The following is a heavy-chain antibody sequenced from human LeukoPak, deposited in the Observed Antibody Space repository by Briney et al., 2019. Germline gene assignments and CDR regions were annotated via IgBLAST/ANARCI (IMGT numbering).Heavy chain of an antibody. Sequence: SETLSLTCTVSGGSISSGSYYWSWLRQPAGKGLEWIGRIYTSGSTNYNPSLKSRVTISVDTSKNQFSLKLSSVTAADTAVYYCARAFIAARPDYYYYGMDVWGQGTTVTVSS. J-gene: IGHJ6*02. CDR1: GGSISSGSYY. D-gene: IGHD6-6*01. CDR2: IYTSGST. CDR3: ARAFIAARPDYYYYGMDV. V-gene: IGHV4-61*02.